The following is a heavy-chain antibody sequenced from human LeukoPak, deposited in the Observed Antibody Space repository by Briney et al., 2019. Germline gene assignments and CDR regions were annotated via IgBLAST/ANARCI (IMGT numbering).Heavy chain of an antibody. Sequence: ASVKVSCKVSGYTLTELSMHWVRQAPGKGLEWMGGFDPEDGETTYAQKFQGRVTMTEDTSTDTAYMELSSLRSEDTAVYYCATTANHDSSGYLFRAWFDPWGQGTLATVSS. CDR1: GYTLTELS. D-gene: IGHD3-22*01. J-gene: IGHJ5*02. V-gene: IGHV1-24*01. CDR2: FDPEDGET. CDR3: ATTANHDSSGYLFRAWFDP.